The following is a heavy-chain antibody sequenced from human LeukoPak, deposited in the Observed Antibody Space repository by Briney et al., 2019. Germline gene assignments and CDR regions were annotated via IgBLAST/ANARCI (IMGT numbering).Heavy chain of an antibody. D-gene: IGHD3-3*01. CDR2: IIPIFGTA. J-gene: IGHJ4*02. Sequence: GSSVKVSCKXSGGTFSSYAISWVRQAPGQGLEGMGGIIPIFGTANYAQKFQGRVTITADESTSTAYMELSSLRSEDTAVYYCASSPFYDFWSGIPGYFDYWGQGTLVTVSS. CDR3: ASSPFYDFWSGIPGYFDY. V-gene: IGHV1-69*01. CDR1: GGTFSSYA.